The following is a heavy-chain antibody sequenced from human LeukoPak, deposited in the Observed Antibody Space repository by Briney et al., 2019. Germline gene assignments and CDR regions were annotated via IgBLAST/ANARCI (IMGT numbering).Heavy chain of an antibody. CDR1: GYTLTELS. Sequence: GASVKVSCKVSGYTLTELSMHWVRQAPGKGLEWMGGFDPEDGETIYAQKFQGRVTMTEDTSTDTAYMELSSLRSEDTAAYYCATVSSTSPPPYGMDVWGQGTTVTVSS. J-gene: IGHJ6*02. D-gene: IGHD2-2*01. V-gene: IGHV1-24*01. CDR2: FDPEDGET. CDR3: ATVSSTSPPPYGMDV.